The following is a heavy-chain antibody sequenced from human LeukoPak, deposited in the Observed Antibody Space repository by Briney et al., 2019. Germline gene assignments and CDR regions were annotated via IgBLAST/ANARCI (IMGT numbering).Heavy chain of an antibody. J-gene: IGHJ4*02. D-gene: IGHD5-12*01. V-gene: IGHV3-23*01. Sequence: GSLLLSCAASGFTFISYAMNWVRQAPGKGLEWVSHISGSGISTYYADSVKGRFTFSRDNSKNTLYLQMNSLRAEDTAVYYCARGPSGYHNTGGQGTLVTVSS. CDR2: ISGSGIST. CDR3: ARGPSGYHNT. CDR1: GFTFISYA.